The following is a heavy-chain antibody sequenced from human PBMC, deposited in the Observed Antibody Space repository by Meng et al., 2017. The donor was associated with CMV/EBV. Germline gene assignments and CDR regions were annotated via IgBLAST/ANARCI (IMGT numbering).Heavy chain of an antibody. V-gene: IGHV3-74*01. CDR3: ARGLYGPDY. CDR1: GFTFSNAW. J-gene: IGHJ4*02. CDR2: INNDGGNT. D-gene: IGHD4-17*01. Sequence: GGSLRLSCAASGFTFSNAWMSWVRQAPGKGLVWVSRINNDGGNTVYADSVKGRFTFSRDNAKNTLYLQMNSLRAEDTAVYYCARGLYGPDYWGQGTLVTVSS.